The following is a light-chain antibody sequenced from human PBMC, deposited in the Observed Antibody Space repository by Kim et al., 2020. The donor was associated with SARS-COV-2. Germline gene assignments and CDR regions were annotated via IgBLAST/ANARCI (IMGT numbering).Light chain of an antibody. V-gene: IGKV3-20*01. CDR1: QTVSSQY. CDR2: GAS. Sequence: SPGERVTVSCRASQTVSSQYLAWYQQKPGQAPRLLIYGASSRATGIPDRFSGSGSETDFTLTISRLDPEDFAMYYCKQYGTSPLTFGGGTKVEIK. J-gene: IGKJ4*01. CDR3: KQYGTSPLT.